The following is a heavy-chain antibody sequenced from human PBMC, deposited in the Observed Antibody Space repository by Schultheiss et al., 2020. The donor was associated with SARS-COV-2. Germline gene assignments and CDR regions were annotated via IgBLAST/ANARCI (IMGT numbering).Heavy chain of an antibody. CDR1: GFIFSAYT. Sequence: GGSLRLSCAASGFIFSAYTVNWVRQAPGKGLEWVSSISSSSGYIFYADSVKGRFTSSRDNAENSLYLQMSSLRAEDTAVYYCARNVLTSTVWNDAFDVWGRGTVVTVSS. CDR2: ISSSSGYI. CDR3: ARNVLTSTVWNDAFDV. V-gene: IGHV3-21*01. D-gene: IGHD3-10*02. J-gene: IGHJ3*01.